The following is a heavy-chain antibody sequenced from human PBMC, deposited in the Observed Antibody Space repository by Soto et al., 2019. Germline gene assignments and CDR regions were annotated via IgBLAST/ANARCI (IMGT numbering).Heavy chain of an antibody. V-gene: IGHV5-10-1*01. J-gene: IGHJ3*02. Sequence: GESLKISCKGSGYSFTSYWISWVRQMPGKGLEWMGRIDPSDSYTNYSPSFQGHVTISADKSISTAYLQWSSLKASDTAMYYCARPLTPFGGDDAFDIYGQDPMVTVSS. CDR1: GYSFTSYW. D-gene: IGHD3-10*01. CDR3: ARPLTPFGGDDAFDI. CDR2: IDPSDSYT.